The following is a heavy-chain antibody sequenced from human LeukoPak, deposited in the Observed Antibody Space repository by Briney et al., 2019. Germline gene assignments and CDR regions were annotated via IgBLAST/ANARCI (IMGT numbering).Heavy chain of an antibody. Sequence: GGSLRLSCAASGFTFSSYTMNWVRQPPGKGLEWVSNIGTSSTTIYYADSVKGRFTISRDNAKNSLYLQMNSLRAEDTAVYYCARETYYYDSSGYYGGPDAFDIWGQGTMVTVSS. CDR3: ARETYYYDSSGYYGGPDAFDI. CDR1: GFTFSSYT. CDR2: IGTSSTTI. D-gene: IGHD3-22*01. J-gene: IGHJ3*02. V-gene: IGHV3-48*01.